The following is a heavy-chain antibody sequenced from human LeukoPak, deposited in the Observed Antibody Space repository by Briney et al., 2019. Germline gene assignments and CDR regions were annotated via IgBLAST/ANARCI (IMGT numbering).Heavy chain of an antibody. V-gene: IGHV3-7*04. CDR1: GFTFGSYS. J-gene: IGHJ4*02. Sequence: PGGSLRLSCAASGFTFGSYSMNWVRQAPGKGLEWVANIKQDGSKKSYVDSVKGRFTISRDNAKNSLYLQMNSLRAEDTAIYYCTRVGYIDEGIDYWGQGTLVTVSS. CDR3: TRVGYIDEGIDY. D-gene: IGHD5-24*01. CDR2: IKQDGSKK.